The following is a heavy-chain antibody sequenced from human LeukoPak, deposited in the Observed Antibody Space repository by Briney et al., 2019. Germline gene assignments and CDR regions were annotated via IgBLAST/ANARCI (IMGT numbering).Heavy chain of an antibody. D-gene: IGHD3-10*01. CDR2: IIPIFGTA. CDR1: GGTFSSYA. V-gene: IGHV1-69*05. CDR3: ARESDYYGSGSYQHGAFDI. J-gene: IGHJ3*02. Sequence: GASVKVSCKASGGTFSSYAISWVRQAPGQGLEWMGGIIPIFGTANYAQKFQGRVTLTTDESTSTAHMELSSLRSEDTAVYYCARESDYYGSGSYQHGAFDIWGQGTMVTVSS.